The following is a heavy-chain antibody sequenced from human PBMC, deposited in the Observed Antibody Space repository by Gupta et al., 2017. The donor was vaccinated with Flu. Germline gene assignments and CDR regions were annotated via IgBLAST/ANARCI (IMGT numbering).Heavy chain of an antibody. D-gene: IGHD2-15*01. Sequence: QVQLVQSGAEVKKPGSSVKVSCKASVGTFSSYAISWVRQAPGTGLEWMGGIIPIVGTANYAQKFQGRVTITADKSTSTAYMELSSLRSEDTAVYYCARDVSRREGVVVAATPPGIWFDPWGQGTLVTVSS. V-gene: IGHV1-69*06. CDR3: ARDVSRREGVVVAATPPGIWFDP. CDR1: VGTFSSYA. J-gene: IGHJ5*02. CDR2: IIPIVGTA.